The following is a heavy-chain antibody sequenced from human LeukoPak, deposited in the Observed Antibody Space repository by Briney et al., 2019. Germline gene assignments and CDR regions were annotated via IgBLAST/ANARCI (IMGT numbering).Heavy chain of an antibody. CDR3: ARDGWAPWGYSSSHTDY. Sequence: GGSLRLSCAASGFTFDDYGMSWVRQAPGKGLEWVSGINWNGGSTGYADSVKGRFTISRDNAKNSLYLQMNSLRAEDTAVYYCARDGWAPWGYSSSHTDYWGQGTLVTVSS. J-gene: IGHJ4*02. V-gene: IGHV3-20*04. CDR2: INWNGGST. D-gene: IGHD6-19*01. CDR1: GFTFDDYG.